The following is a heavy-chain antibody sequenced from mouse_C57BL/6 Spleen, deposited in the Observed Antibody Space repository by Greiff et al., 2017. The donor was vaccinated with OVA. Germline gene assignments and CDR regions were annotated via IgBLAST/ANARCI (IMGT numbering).Heavy chain of an antibody. CDR1: GYSITSGYY. CDR2: ISYDGSN. V-gene: IGHV3-6*01. J-gene: IGHJ2*01. D-gene: IGHD1-1*01. Sequence: EVQLVESGPGLVKPSQSLSLTCSVTGYSITSGYYWNWIRQFPGNKLEWMGYISYDGSNNYNPSLKNRISITRDTSKNQFFLKLNSVTTEDTATYYCASRDYYGSSPDYWGQGTTLTVSS. CDR3: ASRDYYGSSPDY.